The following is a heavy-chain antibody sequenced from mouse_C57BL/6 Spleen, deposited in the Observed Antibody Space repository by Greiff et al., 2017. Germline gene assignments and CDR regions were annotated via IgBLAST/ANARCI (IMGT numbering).Heavy chain of an antibody. Sequence: DVMLVESGGGLVKPGGSLKLSCAASGFTFSDYGMHWVRQAPEKGLEWVAYISSGSSTIYYADTVKGRFTISRDNAKNTLFLQMTSLRSEDTAMYYCARYDYDAMDYWGQGTSVTVSS. CDR2: ISSGSSTI. CDR1: GFTFSDYG. V-gene: IGHV5-17*01. CDR3: ARYDYDAMDY. J-gene: IGHJ4*01.